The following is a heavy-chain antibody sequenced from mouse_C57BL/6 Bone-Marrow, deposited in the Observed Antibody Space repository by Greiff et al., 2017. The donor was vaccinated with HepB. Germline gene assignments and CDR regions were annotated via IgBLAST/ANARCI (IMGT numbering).Heavy chain of an antibody. CDR2: IDPENGDT. V-gene: IGHV14-4*01. J-gene: IGHJ2*01. Sequence: VQLKESGAELVRPGASVKLSCTASGFNIKDDYMHWVKQRPEQGLEWIGWIDPENGDTEYASKFQGKATITADTSSNTAYLQLSSLTSEDTAVYYCLTTVVATDYWGQGTTLTVSS. CDR3: LTTVVATDY. D-gene: IGHD1-1*01. CDR1: GFNIKDDY.